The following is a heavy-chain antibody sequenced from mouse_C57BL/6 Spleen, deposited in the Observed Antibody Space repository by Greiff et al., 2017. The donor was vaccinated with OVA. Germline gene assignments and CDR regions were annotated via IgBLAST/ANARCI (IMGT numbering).Heavy chain of an antibody. CDR2: IYPGNSDT. CDR3: TSPLDSSGYQAWFAY. J-gene: IGHJ3*01. CDR1: GYTFTSYW. V-gene: IGHV1-5*01. Sequence: EVQLQESGTVLARPGASVKMSCKTSGYTFTSYWMHWVKQRPGQGLEWIGAIYPGNSDTSYNQKFKGKANLTAVTSASTAYMELSSLTNEDSAVYYCTSPLDSSGYQAWFAYWGQGTLVTVSA. D-gene: IGHD3-2*02.